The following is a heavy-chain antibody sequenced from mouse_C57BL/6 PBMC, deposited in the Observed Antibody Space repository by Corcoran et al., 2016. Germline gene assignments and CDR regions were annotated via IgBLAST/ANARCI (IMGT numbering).Heavy chain of an antibody. CDR1: GYTFTDYN. Sequence: EVQLQQSGPELVKPGASVKIPCKASGYTFTDYNMDWVKQSHGKSLEWIGDINPNNGGTIYNQKFKGKATLTVDKSSSTAYMELRSLTSEDTAVYYCARSDYYGSRLYAMDYWGQGTSVTVSS. V-gene: IGHV1-18*01. J-gene: IGHJ4*01. D-gene: IGHD1-1*01. CDR2: INPNNGGT. CDR3: ARSDYYGSRLYAMDY.